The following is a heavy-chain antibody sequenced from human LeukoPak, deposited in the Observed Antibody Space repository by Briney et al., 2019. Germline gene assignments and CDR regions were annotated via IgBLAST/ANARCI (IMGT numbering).Heavy chain of an antibody. V-gene: IGHV4-61*01. CDR1: GGSISSSSYY. Sequence: SETLSLTCTVSGGSISSSSYYWSWIRQPPGKGLEWIGYIYYSGSTNYKPSLKSRVTISVDTSKNQFSLKLSSVTAADTAVYYYARGGYYGLGNDFRFDPWGQGTLVTVSS. D-gene: IGHD3-10*01. CDR3: ARGGYYGLGNDFRFDP. J-gene: IGHJ5*02. CDR2: IYYSGST.